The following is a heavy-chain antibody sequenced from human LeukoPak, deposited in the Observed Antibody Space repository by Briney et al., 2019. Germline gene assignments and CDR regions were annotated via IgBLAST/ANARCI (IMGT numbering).Heavy chain of an antibody. Sequence: ASVKVSCKASGYTFTGYYMHWVRQAPGQGLEWMGWINPNSGGTNYAQKFQGRVTMTRDTSTSTVYMELSSLRSEDTAVYYCARDPQFRWSGYYGGEGWFDPWGQGTLVTVSS. CDR2: INPNSGGT. CDR1: GYTFTGYY. J-gene: IGHJ5*02. D-gene: IGHD3-3*01. V-gene: IGHV1-2*02. CDR3: ARDPQFRWSGYYGGEGWFDP.